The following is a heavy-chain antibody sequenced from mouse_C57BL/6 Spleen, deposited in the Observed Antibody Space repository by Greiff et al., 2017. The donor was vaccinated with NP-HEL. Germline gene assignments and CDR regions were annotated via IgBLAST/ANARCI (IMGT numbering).Heavy chain of an antibody. D-gene: IGHD1-1*01. CDR2: ISSGSSTI. CDR3: ARRYYGSRGFDY. V-gene: IGHV5-17*01. Sequence: EVKLVESGGGLVKPGGSLKLSCAASGFTFSDYGMHWVRQAPEQGLEWVAYISSGSSTIYYADTVKGRFTISRDNAKNTLFLQMTSLRSEDTAMYDCARRYYGSRGFDYWGQGTTLTVSS. CDR1: GFTFSDYG. J-gene: IGHJ2*01.